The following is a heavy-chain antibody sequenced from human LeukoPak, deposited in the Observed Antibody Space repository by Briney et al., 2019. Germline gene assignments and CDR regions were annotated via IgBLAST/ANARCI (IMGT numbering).Heavy chain of an antibody. CDR1: GGSVSDYY. Sequence: SETLSLTCTISGGSVSDYYWSWIRQSPGKGLEWIGYIYHTGSTSYSPSLKSRVTISADTSQNQFSLKLSSVTAADTAVYYCARGRRYFDWSESLDYWGQGTLVTVSS. V-gene: IGHV4-59*02. D-gene: IGHD3-9*01. CDR3: ARGRRYFDWSESLDY. CDR2: IYHTGST. J-gene: IGHJ4*02.